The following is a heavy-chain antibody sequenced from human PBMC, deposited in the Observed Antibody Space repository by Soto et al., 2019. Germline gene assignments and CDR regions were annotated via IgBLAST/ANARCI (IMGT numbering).Heavy chain of an antibody. CDR1: GVTRGYGGYS. CDR3: ARGGGYASFDF. J-gene: IGHJ4*02. Sequence: PSETLSLTCGVPGVTRGYGGYSWSWFRQSPGKGLGWVGHLSNLETTYYNPSFNSRLSLSIERTRDQFPLRLSSMTAEDKAVYYCARGGGYASFDFWGPG. V-gene: IGHV4-30-2*06. CDR2: LSNLETT. D-gene: IGHD2-15*01.